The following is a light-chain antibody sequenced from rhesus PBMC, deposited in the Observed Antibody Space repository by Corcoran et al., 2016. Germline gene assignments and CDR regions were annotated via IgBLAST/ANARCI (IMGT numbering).Light chain of an antibody. Sequence: DIQMTQSPSSLSASVGDRVTITCRASQGISSWLSWYQRKPGKDPKLFFSDPSTLQSGVPSRVGGNGSGTEFTLTISSLQHEDFATYYCQQHNSYPLTFGGGTKVELK. J-gene: IGKJ4*01. CDR1: QGISSW. CDR3: QQHNSYPLT. V-gene: IGKV1S25*01. CDR2: DPS.